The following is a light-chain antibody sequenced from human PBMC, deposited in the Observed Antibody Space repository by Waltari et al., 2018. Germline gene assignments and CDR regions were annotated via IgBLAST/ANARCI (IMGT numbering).Light chain of an antibody. Sequence: DIVMTQSPDSLAVSLGERATINCKSSQSIMYRSNNQNFLAWYQKKPGHPPKLLIYWASTRQSGVPDRFTGSWSGTDFTLTISSLQAEDVAVYYWQQYFVTPFTFGPGTRVEIK. CDR3: QQYFVTPFT. CDR1: QSIMYRSNNQNF. CDR2: WAS. J-gene: IGKJ3*01. V-gene: IGKV4-1*01.